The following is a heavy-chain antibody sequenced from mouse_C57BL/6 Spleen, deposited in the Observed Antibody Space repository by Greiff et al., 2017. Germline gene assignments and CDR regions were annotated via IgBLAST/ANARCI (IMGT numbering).Heavy chain of an antibody. CDR2: IDPSDSYT. CDR1: GYTFTSYW. Sequence: QVQLQQPGAELVRPGTSVKLSCKASGYTFTSYWMHWVKQRPGQGLEWIGVIDPSDSYTNYNQKFKGKATLTVDISSSSAYMQLSSLTSEDSAVYYCARYGSEDFDVWGTGTTVTVSS. V-gene: IGHV1-59*01. D-gene: IGHD1-1*02. J-gene: IGHJ1*03. CDR3: ARYGSEDFDV.